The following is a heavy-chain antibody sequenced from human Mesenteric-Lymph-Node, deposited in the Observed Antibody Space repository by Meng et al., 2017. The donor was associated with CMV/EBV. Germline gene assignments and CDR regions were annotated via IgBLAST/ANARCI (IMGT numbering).Heavy chain of an antibody. CDR1: GGSISSSNW. Sequence: AVSGGSISSSNWWGSLRQPPGKGLEWIGEIYHSGSTNYNPSLKSRVTISVDKSKNQFSLKLSSVTAADTAVYYCAQKIVGATWGFDYWGQGTLVTVSS. V-gene: IGHV4-4*02. D-gene: IGHD1-26*01. CDR3: AQKIVGATWGFDY. CDR2: IYHSGST. J-gene: IGHJ4*02.